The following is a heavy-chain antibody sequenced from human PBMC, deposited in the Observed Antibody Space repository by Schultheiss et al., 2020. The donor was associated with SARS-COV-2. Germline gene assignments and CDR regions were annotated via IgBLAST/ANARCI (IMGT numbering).Heavy chain of an antibody. V-gene: IGHV4-30-4*08. CDR1: GGSVSSGNHY. CDR2: IYYSGST. J-gene: IGHJ6*02. Sequence: SETLSLTCTVSGGSVSSGNHYWSWIRQPPGKGLEWIGYIYYSGSTYYNPSLKSRVTISVDTSKNQFSLKLSSVTAADTAVYYCARAFVGLCSSVTCFHYAMDVWGQGSTVTVSS. D-gene: IGHD2-2*01. CDR3: ARAFVGLCSSVTCFHYAMDV.